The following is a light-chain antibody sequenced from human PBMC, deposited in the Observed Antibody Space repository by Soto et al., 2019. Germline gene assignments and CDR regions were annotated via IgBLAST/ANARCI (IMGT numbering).Light chain of an antibody. CDR2: GAS. J-gene: IGKJ4*01. CDR3: QQYNSWPLT. CDR1: QSVRTD. Sequence: EIVMTQSPATLSVPPGERATLSCRASQSVRTDLAWYLQKPDQAPRLLIYGASSRATGIPARFSGSGSGTEFAPTISCLQSEDLEVYYYQQYNSWPLTFGGGTKVEIK. V-gene: IGKV3-15*01.